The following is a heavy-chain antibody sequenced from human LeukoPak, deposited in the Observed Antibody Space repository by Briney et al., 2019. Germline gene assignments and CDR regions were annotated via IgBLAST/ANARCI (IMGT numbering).Heavy chain of an antibody. CDR3: ATHIAAAGIFDY. Sequence: GASVNVSCKASGGTFSSYAISWVRQAPGQGLEWMGGIIPIFGTANYAQKFQGRVTITADESTSTAYMELSSLRSEDTAVYYCATHIAAAGIFDYWGQGTLVTVSS. D-gene: IGHD6-13*01. V-gene: IGHV1-69*13. CDR2: IIPIFGTA. J-gene: IGHJ4*02. CDR1: GGTFSSYA.